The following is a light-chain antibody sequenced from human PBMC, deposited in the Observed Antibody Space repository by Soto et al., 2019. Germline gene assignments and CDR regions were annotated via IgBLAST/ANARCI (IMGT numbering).Light chain of an antibody. CDR2: AAS. J-gene: IGKJ5*01. CDR3: QQYGSSQIT. Sequence: EIVLTQSPATLSLSPGERATLSCRASQSVSSYLAWYQQKPGQAPRLLMYAASSRAAGIPDRFSGSGSGTDFTLTISRLEPEDFAVYYCQQYGSSQITFGQGTRLEIK. V-gene: IGKV3-20*01. CDR1: QSVSSY.